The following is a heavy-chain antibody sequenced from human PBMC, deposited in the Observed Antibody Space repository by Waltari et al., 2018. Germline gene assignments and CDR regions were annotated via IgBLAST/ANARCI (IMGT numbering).Heavy chain of an antibody. J-gene: IGHJ5*02. V-gene: IGHV4-39*02. CDR3: AREKSQNDWVDP. CDR1: GGSISNSDYC. Sequence: QLQLQESGPGLVKPSETLSLTCTVSGGSISNSDYCWGWIRQPPGKGLEWIGCLFYGGTAYYSSPLKSRIRMSVDTSNNQFSLKMTSVTAADTAVYFCAREKSQNDWVDPWGQGTLVTVSS. CDR2: LFYGGTA.